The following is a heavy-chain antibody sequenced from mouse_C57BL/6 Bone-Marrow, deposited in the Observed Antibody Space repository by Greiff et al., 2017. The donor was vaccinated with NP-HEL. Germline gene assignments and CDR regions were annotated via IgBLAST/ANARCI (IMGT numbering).Heavy chain of an antibody. Sequence: QVQLQQSGAELVKPGASVKLSCKASGYTFTEYTIHWVKQRSGQGLEWIGWFYPGSGSIKYNEKFKDKATLTVDTSSSTAYMQLSSLTSEDSAVYYCAREGLDSSGLDYALDYWGQGTSVTVSS. CDR1: GYTFTEYT. D-gene: IGHD3-2*02. J-gene: IGHJ4*01. V-gene: IGHV1-62-2*01. CDR2: FYPGSGSI. CDR3: AREGLDSSGLDYALDY.